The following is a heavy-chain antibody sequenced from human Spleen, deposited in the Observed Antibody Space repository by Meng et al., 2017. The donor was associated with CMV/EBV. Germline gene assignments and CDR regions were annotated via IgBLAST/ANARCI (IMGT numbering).Heavy chain of an antibody. V-gene: IGHV3-23*01. CDR1: GFTFSSCA. Sequence: SGFTFSSCAMSWVRQAPGKGLEWVSATSGSGAGTYYADSVKGRSTISRDNSKNTLYLQMNSLRAEDTAVYYCAKEVGVAVADYFDYWGQGTLVTVSS. CDR3: AKEVGVAVADYFDY. CDR2: TSGSGAGT. D-gene: IGHD6-19*01. J-gene: IGHJ4*02.